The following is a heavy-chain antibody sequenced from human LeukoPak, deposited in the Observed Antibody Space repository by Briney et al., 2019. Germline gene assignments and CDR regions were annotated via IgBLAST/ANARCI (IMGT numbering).Heavy chain of an antibody. D-gene: IGHD3-10*01. V-gene: IGHV4-4*02. CDR2: IYHSGST. CDR1: GGSISSSNW. CDR3: ARGVKGGVISDDAFDI. J-gene: IGHJ3*02. Sequence: SETLSLTCAVSGGSISSSNWWSWVRQPPGKGLEWIGEIYHSGSTNYNPSLKSRVTISVDKSKNQFSLKLSSVTAADTAVYYCARGVKGGVISDDAFDIWGQGTMVTVSS.